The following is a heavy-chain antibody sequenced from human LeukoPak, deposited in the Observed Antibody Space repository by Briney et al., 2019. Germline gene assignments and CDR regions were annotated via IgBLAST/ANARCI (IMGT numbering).Heavy chain of an antibody. CDR3: ATRDPMITFGGVIA. CDR2: FDPEDGET. D-gene: IGHD3-16*02. Sequence: ASVKVSCKVSGYTLTELSMHWVRQAPGKGGEWMGGFDPEDGETIYAQKFQGRVTMTEDTSTDTAYMELSSLRSEDTAVYYCATRDPMITFGGVIAWGQGTLVTVSS. J-gene: IGHJ4*02. CDR1: GYTLTELS. V-gene: IGHV1-24*01.